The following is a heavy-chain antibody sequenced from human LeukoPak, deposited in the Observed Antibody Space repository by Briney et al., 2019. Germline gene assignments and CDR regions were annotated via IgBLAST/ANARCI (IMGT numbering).Heavy chain of an antibody. CDR2: ISYDGSNK. D-gene: IGHD1-26*01. Sequence: AGGSLRLSCAASGFTFSSYAMHWVRQAPGKGLEWVAVISYDGSNKYYADSVKGRFTISRDNSKNTLYLQMNSLRAEDTAVYYCAREGAARGAGDAFDIWGQGTMVTVSS. V-gene: IGHV3-30-3*01. CDR3: AREGAARGAGDAFDI. CDR1: GFTFSSYA. J-gene: IGHJ3*02.